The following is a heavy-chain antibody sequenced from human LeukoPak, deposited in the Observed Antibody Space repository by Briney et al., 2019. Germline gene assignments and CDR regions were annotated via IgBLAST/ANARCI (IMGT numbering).Heavy chain of an antibody. V-gene: IGHV4-59*08. J-gene: IGHJ5*02. Sequence: PSETLSLTCTVSGGSISNSYWSWVRQPPGKGLEWIGYIHYTGTTNYNPSLKSRVTISVDTSKNQFSLKLSSVTAADTAVYYCARHVSPVSPFDILTGWVGNWFDPWGQGTLVTVSS. CDR1: GGSISNSY. CDR2: IHYTGTT. CDR3: ARHVSPVSPFDILTGWVGNWFDP. D-gene: IGHD3-9*01.